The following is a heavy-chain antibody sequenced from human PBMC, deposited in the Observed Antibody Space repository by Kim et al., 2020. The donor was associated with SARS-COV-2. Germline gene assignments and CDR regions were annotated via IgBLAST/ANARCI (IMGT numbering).Heavy chain of an antibody. V-gene: IGHV4-4*07. J-gene: IGHJ4*02. CDR3: ARDGSNWPFDY. D-gene: IGHD1-20*01. Sequence: NSNPSLKSRVSMSLDTSKKQFSLKLSSVTAADTAVYYCARDGSNWPFDYWGQGTLVTVSS.